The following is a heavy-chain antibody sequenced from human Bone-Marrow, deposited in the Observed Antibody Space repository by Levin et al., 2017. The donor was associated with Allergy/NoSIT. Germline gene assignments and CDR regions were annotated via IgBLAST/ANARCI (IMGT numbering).Heavy chain of an antibody. Sequence: PSETLSLTCAVSGGSISSSNWWSWVRQPPGKGLEWIGEIYHSGSTNYNPSLKSRVTISVDKSKNQFSLKLSSVTAADTAVYYCARDGASLARSPDFDYWGQGTLVTVSS. D-gene: IGHD3-16*01. CDR1: GGSISSSNW. V-gene: IGHV4-4*02. CDR3: ARDGASLARSPDFDY. J-gene: IGHJ4*02. CDR2: IYHSGST.